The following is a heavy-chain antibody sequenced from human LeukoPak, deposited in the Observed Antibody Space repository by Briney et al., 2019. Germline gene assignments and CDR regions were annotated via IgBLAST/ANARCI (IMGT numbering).Heavy chain of an antibody. V-gene: IGHV1-24*01. CDR3: AAGPDSSAWLDY. Sequence: ASVKVSCKVSGYTLTELSMHWVRQSPEKGLEWMGAFDPEDGEAFFAQKFQGRVTMTEDTSTDTASMELSSLRSEDTAVYYCAAGPDSSAWLDYWGQGTLVTVSS. CDR1: GYTLTELS. J-gene: IGHJ4*02. CDR2: FDPEDGEA. D-gene: IGHD3-22*01.